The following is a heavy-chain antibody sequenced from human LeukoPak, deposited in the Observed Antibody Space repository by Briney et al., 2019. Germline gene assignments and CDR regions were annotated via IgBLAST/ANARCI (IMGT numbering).Heavy chain of an antibody. J-gene: IGHJ6*03. CDR2: ISAYSGHT. CDR1: GYTVTTYG. D-gene: IGHD4-17*01. CDR3: ARDVSTVTTRGDYYYYTDV. V-gene: IGHV1-18*01. Sequence: ASVKVSCKASGYTVTTYGINWVRQPPGQGLEWMGLISAYSGHTKYAQRLQGRVIITTDTSTNTAYIQLTSLISDDTAVYYCARDVSTVTTRGDYYYYTDVWGKGTTVTVSS.